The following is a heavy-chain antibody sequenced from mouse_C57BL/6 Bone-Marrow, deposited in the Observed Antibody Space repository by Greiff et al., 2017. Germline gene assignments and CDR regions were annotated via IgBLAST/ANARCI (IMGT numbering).Heavy chain of an antibody. CDR2: IDPANGNT. V-gene: IGHV14-3*01. CDR1: GFNIKNTY. Sequence: EVQLQQSVAGLVRPGASVKLSCTASGFNIKNTYMHWVQQTPEQGLEWIGRIDPANGNTKSAPQFPGKATITADTSSTPAYLQISRLTSEDTAIYYCARCGWEFAYWGQGTLVTVSA. CDR3: ARCGWEFAY. D-gene: IGHD4-1*01. J-gene: IGHJ3*01.